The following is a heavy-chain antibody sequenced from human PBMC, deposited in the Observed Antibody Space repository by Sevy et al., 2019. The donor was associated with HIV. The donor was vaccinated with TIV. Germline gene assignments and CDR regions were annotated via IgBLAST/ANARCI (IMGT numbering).Heavy chain of an antibody. CDR3: ATTKDYFVSSGYPFDY. J-gene: IGHJ4*02. Sequence: ASVKVSCKVSGYTLAKFSIHWVRQAPGKGLEWMTSFDPEDGDPEDGKTIYAQMFLGRVTMTEDTSTDTAYMELSSLRSDDTAVYYCATTKDYFVSSGYPFDYWGQGTLVTVSS. CDR2: FDPEDGDPEDGKT. D-gene: IGHD3-22*01. V-gene: IGHV1-24*01. CDR1: GYTLAKFS.